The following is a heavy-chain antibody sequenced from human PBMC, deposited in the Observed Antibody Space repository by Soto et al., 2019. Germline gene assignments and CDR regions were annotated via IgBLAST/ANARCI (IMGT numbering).Heavy chain of an antibody. J-gene: IGHJ4*02. Sequence: QVQLVESGGGVVQPGRSLRLSCAASGFTFSSYVMHWVRQAPGKGLERVAVISYDGSDEYYADSVKGRFTISRDNSKNTLYLQMNSLRAEDTAGYYCAKDRRFGSSAYGRGLDYWGQGTLVTVSS. CDR3: AKDRRFGSSAYGRGLDY. CDR1: GFTFSSYV. D-gene: IGHD3-22*01. V-gene: IGHV3-30*18. CDR2: ISYDGSDE.